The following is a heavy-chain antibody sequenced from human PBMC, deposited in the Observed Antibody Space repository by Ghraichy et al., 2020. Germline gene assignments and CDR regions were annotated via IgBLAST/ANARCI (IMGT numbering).Heavy chain of an antibody. J-gene: IGHJ2*01. CDR3: AVDRGGGLPWYFRL. CDR2: IVAGSGDT. D-gene: IGHD2-2*01. V-gene: IGHV1-58*01. Sequence: SVKVSCRASGFIFTNSAVQWVRQARGQRLEWIGWIVAGSGDTNYEVQFQQRVSITRDMSTSTAYMELSSLRSEDTAVYYCAVDRGGGLPWYFRLWGRGTLVTVSS. CDR1: GFIFTNSA.